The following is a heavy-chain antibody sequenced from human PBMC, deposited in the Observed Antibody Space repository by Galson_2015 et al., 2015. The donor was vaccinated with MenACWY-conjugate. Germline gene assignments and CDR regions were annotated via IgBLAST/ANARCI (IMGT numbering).Heavy chain of an antibody. V-gene: IGHV3-15*01. CDR1: GFTFNGAW. Sequence: SLRLSCAASGFTFNGAWLSWVRQAPGTGLARVGRIQSKADGATTDYAAPVKGRFTISRDDSKNTLHMQMNSLKTEDTAVYYCAADVPGIGPGEFDYWGQGTLDTVSS. D-gene: IGHD3-10*01. CDR3: AADVPGIGPGEFDY. CDR2: IQSKADGATT. J-gene: IGHJ4*02.